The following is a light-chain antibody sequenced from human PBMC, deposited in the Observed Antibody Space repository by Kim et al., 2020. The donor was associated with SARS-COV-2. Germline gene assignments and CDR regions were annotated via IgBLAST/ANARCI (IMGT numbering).Light chain of an antibody. V-gene: IGKV3-11*01. J-gene: IGKJ4*01. Sequence: LSPGERATLSCRASQSVNNYLAWYQQKPGQAPRLLLYDVSNRATGIPARFSGSGTGTDFTLTISSLEPEDFAVYYCQHRKNWPVTFGGGTKVDIK. CDR1: QSVNNY. CDR3: QHRKNWPVT. CDR2: DVS.